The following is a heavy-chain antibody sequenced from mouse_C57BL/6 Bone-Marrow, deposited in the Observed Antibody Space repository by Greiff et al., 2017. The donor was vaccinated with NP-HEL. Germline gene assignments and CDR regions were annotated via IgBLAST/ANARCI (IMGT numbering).Heavy chain of an antibody. CDR1: GFTFSSYT. CDR2: ISGGGGNT. CDR3: ARQGGSLAY. J-gene: IGHJ3*01. V-gene: IGHV5-9*01. Sequence: EVQVVESGGGLVKPGGSLKLSCAASGFTFSSYTMSWVRQTPEKRLEWVATISGGGGNTYYPDSVKGRFTISRDNAKNTPYLQMSSLRSEDTALYYCARQGGSLAYWGQGTLVTVSA.